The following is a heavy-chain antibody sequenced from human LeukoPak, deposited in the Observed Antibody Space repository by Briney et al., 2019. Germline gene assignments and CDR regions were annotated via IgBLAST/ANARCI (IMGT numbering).Heavy chain of an antibody. D-gene: IGHD3-22*01. J-gene: IGHJ5*02. Sequence: SETLSLTCSVSGGSISSYYWSWIRQPPGKGQEWIGLMSYSGSPNYNPSLKSRVTISVDTSKNQFSLRLTSVTAADTAVYYCVRCLSRYCWAWFDTWGQGTLVTVSS. CDR2: MSYSGSP. V-gene: IGHV4-59*01. CDR3: VRCLSRYCWAWFDT. CDR1: GGSISSYY.